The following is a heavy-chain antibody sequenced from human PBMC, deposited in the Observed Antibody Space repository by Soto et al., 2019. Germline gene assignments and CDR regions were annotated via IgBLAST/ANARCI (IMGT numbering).Heavy chain of an antibody. CDR2: IKSKTDGGTT. CDR1: GFTFSNAW. CDR3: TSYQLPLSASDYYYYGMDV. D-gene: IGHD2-2*01. J-gene: IGHJ6*02. V-gene: IGHV3-15*07. Sequence: GGSLRLSCAASGFTFSNAWMNWVRQAPGKGLEWVGRIKSKTDGGTTDYAAPVKGRFTISRDDSKNTLYLQMNSLKTEDTAVYYCTSYQLPLSASDYYYYGMDVWGQGTTVTVS.